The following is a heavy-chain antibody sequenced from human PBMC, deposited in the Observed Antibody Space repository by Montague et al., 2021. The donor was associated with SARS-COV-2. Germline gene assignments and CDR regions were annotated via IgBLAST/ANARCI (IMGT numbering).Heavy chain of an antibody. J-gene: IGHJ4*02. CDR3: AKNFPGQFYFDD. D-gene: IGHD2/OR15-2a*01. V-gene: IGHV3-23*01. CDR2: ISSGGNK. CDR1: GFTFSTYA. Sequence: CAASGFTFSTYAMNWVRQAPGKGLEWVSGISSGGNKHHADSVKGRFTISRDDSRNTLYLQMHSLRAEDTAMYYCAKNFPGQFYFDDWGQGTLVAVSS.